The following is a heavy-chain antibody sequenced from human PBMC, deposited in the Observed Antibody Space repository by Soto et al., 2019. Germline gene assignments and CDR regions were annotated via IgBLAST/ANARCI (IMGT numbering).Heavy chain of an antibody. CDR2: INPNSGGT. CDR3: AREYCSSTSCLRAFDI. D-gene: IGHD2-2*01. CDR1: GYTFTGYY. J-gene: IGHJ3*02. V-gene: IGHV1-2*04. Sequence: QVQLVQSGAEVKKPGASVKVSCKASGYTFTGYYMHWVRQAPGQGLEWMGWINPNSGGTNYAQKFQGWVTMTRDTSISTAYMELSRLRSDDTAVYYCAREYCSSTSCLRAFDIWGQGTMVTVSS.